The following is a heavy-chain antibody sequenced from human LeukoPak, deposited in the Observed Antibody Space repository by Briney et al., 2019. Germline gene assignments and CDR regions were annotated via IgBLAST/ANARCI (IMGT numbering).Heavy chain of an antibody. J-gene: IGHJ4*02. D-gene: IGHD3-3*01. CDR2: FYTSGST. Sequence: SETLSLTCTVSGGSISSGSYYWSWIRQPAGKGLEWIGRFYTSGSTNYNPSLKSRVTISVDTSKNQFSLKLSSVTAADTAVYYCARRPPSFWRNYFDYWGQGTLVTVSS. V-gene: IGHV4-61*02. CDR1: GGSISSGSYY. CDR3: ARRPPSFWRNYFDY.